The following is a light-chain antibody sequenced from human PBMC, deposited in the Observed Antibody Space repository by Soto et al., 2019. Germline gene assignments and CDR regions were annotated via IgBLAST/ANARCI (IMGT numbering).Light chain of an antibody. Sequence: QYALTQPASVSGSPGQSITISCTGTSSDVGSYNLVSWYQQHPGKAPKLMIYEGSKRPSGVSNRFSGSKSGNTASLTISGLQAEDEADYSCCSYAGRFVFGGGTKLNVL. V-gene: IGLV2-23*01. CDR2: EGS. CDR1: SSDVGSYNL. J-gene: IGLJ2*01. CDR3: CSYAGRFV.